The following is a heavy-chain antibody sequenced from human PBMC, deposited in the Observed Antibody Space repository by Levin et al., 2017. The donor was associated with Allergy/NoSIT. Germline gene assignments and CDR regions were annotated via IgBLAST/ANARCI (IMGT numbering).Heavy chain of an antibody. V-gene: IGHV3-11*06. CDR2: ISSGGGYI. D-gene: IGHD5/OR15-5a*01. Sequence: SGGSLRLSCTASGFTFDDYYMSWIRQAPGKGLEWVSYISSGGGYINYADSVKGRFTISRDNAKNSVFLQINSLRGEDTAIYYCARGGGIVSTRFNWFDPWGQGTLVTVSS. CDR3: ARGGGIVSTRFNWFDP. CDR1: GFTFDDYY. J-gene: IGHJ5*02.